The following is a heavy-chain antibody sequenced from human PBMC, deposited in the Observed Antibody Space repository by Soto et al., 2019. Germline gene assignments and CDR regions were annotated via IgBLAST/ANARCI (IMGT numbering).Heavy chain of an antibody. J-gene: IGHJ4*02. CDR1: GYGLTELS. V-gene: IGHV1-24*01. CDR2: FDPEDGET. Sequence: ASVRGSCKVSGYGLTELSMHWVRQAPGKGLEWMGGFDPEDGETIYAQKFQGRVTMTEDTSTDTAYMELSSLRSEDTAVYYCATEKLWFGELTYWGQGTLVTVSS. CDR3: ATEKLWFGELTY. D-gene: IGHD3-10*01.